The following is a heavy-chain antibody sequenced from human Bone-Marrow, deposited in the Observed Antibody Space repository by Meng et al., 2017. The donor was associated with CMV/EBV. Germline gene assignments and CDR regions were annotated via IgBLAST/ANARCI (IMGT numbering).Heavy chain of an antibody. Sequence: SETLSLTCAVYGGSFSGYYWSWIRQPPGKGLEWIGEINHSGSTNYNPSLKSRVTISVDTSKNQCSLKLSSVTAADTAVYYGARQYVAGGYFYYGRDVGGQRTTVTVAS. CDR2: INHSGST. J-gene: IGHJ6*02. CDR3: ARQYVAGGYFYYGRDV. V-gene: IGHV4-34*01. D-gene: IGHD3-10*01. CDR1: GGSFSGYY.